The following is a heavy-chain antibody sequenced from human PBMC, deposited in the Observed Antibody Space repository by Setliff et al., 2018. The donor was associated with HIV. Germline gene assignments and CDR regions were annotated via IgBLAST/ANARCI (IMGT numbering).Heavy chain of an antibody. CDR1: GGSIRSHY. CDR2: IDNSGST. Sequence: PSETLSLTCTVSGGSIRSHYWSWIREPPGKGLEWIGYIDNSGSTNYNPSLKSRVTISVDTSKNQFSLKLSSVTAADTAVYYCARGSGIAARRGNWYFDLWGRGTLVTVSS. V-gene: IGHV4-59*11. D-gene: IGHD6-6*01. CDR3: ARGSGIAARRGNWYFDL. J-gene: IGHJ2*01.